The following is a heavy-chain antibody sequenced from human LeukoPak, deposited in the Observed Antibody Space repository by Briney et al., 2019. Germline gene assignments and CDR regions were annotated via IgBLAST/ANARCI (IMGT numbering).Heavy chain of an antibody. CDR1: GFTFNNYG. CDR3: AKHRRPRDGYNGLFDY. CDR2: IRFDGTIK. J-gene: IGHJ4*02. Sequence: GSLRLSCAASGFTFNNYGMHWVRQAPGKGLEWVAFIRFDGTIKYDADSVKGRFFISRDNSKNTVSLQMSSLRPEDTALYYCAKHRRPRDGYNGLFDYWGQGTLVTVSS. D-gene: IGHD5-24*01. V-gene: IGHV3-30*02.